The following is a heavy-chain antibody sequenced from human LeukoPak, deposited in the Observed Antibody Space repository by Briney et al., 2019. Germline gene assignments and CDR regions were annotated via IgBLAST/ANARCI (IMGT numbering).Heavy chain of an antibody. V-gene: IGHV3-13*01. CDR3: ARSKSYSSGWTDFDW. CDR1: GFTFSSHD. Sequence: GGSLRLSCAASGFTFSSHDMHWVRQPTGKGLEWVSVIGTAGNTYYADSVKGRFTISRENARNSLLLQMDNLRAEDTAVYYCARSKSYSSGWTDFDWWGQGTLVTVSS. D-gene: IGHD6-19*01. CDR2: IGTAGNT. J-gene: IGHJ4*02.